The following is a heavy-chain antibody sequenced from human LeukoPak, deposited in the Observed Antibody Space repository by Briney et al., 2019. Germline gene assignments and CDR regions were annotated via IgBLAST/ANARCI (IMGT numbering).Heavy chain of an antibody. J-gene: IGHJ6*03. Sequence: SETLSLTCTVSGGSISSGDYYWSWIRQPPGKGLEWIGYIYYSGSTYYNPSLKSRVTISVDTSKNQFSLELSSVTAADTAVYYCARSFSGGDYYYYMDVWGKGTTVTVSS. CDR3: ARSFSGGDYYYYMDV. CDR1: GGSISSGDYY. V-gene: IGHV4-30-4*08. CDR2: IYYSGST. D-gene: IGHD6-19*01.